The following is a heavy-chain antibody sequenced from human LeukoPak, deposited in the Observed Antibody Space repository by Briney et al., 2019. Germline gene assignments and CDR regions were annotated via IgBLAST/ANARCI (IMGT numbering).Heavy chain of an antibody. CDR2: FSCSGST. CDR1: GGSISSCTYS. D-gene: IGHD2-2*01. Sequence: SETLSLTCSVSGGSISSCTYSWGWIRQPPGKGLEWIGSFSCSGSTYYNPSLKSRVTISVDTSKSQFSLYMDSVTAADTAVYYCAKDLIGVLPAAMPFDYWGQGTLVTVSS. V-gene: IGHV4-39*07. J-gene: IGHJ4*02. CDR3: AKDLIGVLPAAMPFDY.